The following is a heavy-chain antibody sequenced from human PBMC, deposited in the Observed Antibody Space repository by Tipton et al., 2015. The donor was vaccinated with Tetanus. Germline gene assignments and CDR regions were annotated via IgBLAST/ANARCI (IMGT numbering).Heavy chain of an antibody. V-gene: IGHV3-30*04. CDR3: ARGRKGSRDTVDRGPTRKKYNWFDS. Sequence: SLRLSCAASGFTFSSYAMHWVRQAPGKGLEWVAVISYDGSNKYYADSVKGRFTISRDNSKNTLYLQMNSLRAEDTAVYYCARGRKGSRDTVDRGPTRKKYNWFDSWGQGTLVTVSS. CDR1: GFTFSSYA. CDR2: ISYDGSNK. J-gene: IGHJ5*01. D-gene: IGHD3-10*01.